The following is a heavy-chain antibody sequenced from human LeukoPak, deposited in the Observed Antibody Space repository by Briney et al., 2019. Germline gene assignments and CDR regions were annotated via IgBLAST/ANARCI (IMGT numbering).Heavy chain of an antibody. Sequence: GGSLRLSCAASGFTFSSYAMHWVRQAPGKGLEWVAVISYDGSNKYYADSVKGRFTISRDNSKNTLYLQMNSLRAEDTAVYYCATRGGSRYYFDYWGQGTLVTVSS. CDR3: ATRGGSRYYFDY. V-gene: IGHV3-30-3*01. D-gene: IGHD2-15*01. J-gene: IGHJ4*02. CDR2: ISYDGSNK. CDR1: GFTFSSYA.